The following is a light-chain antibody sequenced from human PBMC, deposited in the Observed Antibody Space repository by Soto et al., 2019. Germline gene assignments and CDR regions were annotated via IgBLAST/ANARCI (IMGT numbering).Light chain of an antibody. CDR3: CSYTSSETVV. CDR2: EVN. CDR1: NSDVGKYDF. V-gene: IGLV2-23*02. J-gene: IGLJ3*02. Sequence: QSVLTQPASVSGTPGQSITISCTGTNSDVGKYDFVSWYQHYPDKAPKFIIYEVNKRPSGVSHRFSGSKSGSTASLTISGLQAEDEAHYYCCSYTSSETVVFGGGTSSPS.